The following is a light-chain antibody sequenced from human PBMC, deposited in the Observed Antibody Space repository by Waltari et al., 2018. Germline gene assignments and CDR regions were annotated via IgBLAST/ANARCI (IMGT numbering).Light chain of an antibody. CDR2: GKN. CDR1: NLRYYY. Sequence: SSELTQDPVVSVALGQTVRITCQGDNLRYYYANWYHQKPGRAPVLVMYGKNNRPSGIPDRFSGSYSGTTASLIITGAQAEDEGDYYCNARDSRGHPLVFGTGTKVTVL. J-gene: IGLJ1*01. CDR3: NARDSRGHPLV. V-gene: IGLV3-19*01.